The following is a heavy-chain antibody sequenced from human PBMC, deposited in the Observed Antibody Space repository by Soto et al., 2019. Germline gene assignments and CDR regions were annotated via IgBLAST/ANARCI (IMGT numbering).Heavy chain of an antibody. CDR1: GFTFSSYW. V-gene: IGHV3-7*05. J-gene: IGHJ6*02. CDR3: ARESAEMATSLKYYYYYGMEV. D-gene: IGHD5-12*01. CDR2: IKQDGSEK. Sequence: GGSLRLSCAASGFTFSSYWMSWVRQAPGKGLEWVANIKQDGSEKYYVDSVKGRFTISRDNAKNSLYLQMNSLRAEDTAVYYCARESAEMATSLKYYYYYGMEVWGQGTTVTVSS.